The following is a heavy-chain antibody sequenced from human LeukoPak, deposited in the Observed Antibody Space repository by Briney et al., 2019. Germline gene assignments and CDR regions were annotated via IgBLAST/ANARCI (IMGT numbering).Heavy chain of an antibody. D-gene: IGHD1-26*01. CDR1: GDSISYFY. CDR2: ISGSGST. J-gene: IGHJ4*02. Sequence: SETLSLTCSVSGDSISYFYWSWIRQAAGKGLEWIGRISGSGSTDYNPSLKSRVTISVDTSKNQFSLKLTSVTAADTAVYYCARGVNSGYFDYCGQGTLVTVSS. CDR3: ARGVNSGYFDY. V-gene: IGHV4-4*07.